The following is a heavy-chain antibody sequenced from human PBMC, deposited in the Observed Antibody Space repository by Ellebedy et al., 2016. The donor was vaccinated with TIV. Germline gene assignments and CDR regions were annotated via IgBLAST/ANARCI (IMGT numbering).Heavy chain of an antibody. CDR1: GFTFDDYA. D-gene: IGHD6-19*01. J-gene: IGHJ4*02. Sequence: SLKISXAASGFTFDDYAMHWVRQAPGKGLEWVSGISWNSGSIGYADSVKGRFTISRDNAKNSLYLQMNSLRAEDTALYYCAKDGTKSTVAVGGYFDYWGQGTLVTVSS. V-gene: IGHV3-9*01. CDR3: AKDGTKSTVAVGGYFDY. CDR2: ISWNSGSI.